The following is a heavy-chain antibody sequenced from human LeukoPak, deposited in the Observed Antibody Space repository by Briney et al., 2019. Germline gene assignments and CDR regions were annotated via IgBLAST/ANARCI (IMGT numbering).Heavy chain of an antibody. CDR2: INPSGGST. J-gene: IGHJ4*02. Sequence: ASVKVSCKASGYAFTSYYMHWVRQAPGQGLEWMGIINPSGGSTSYAQKFQGRVTMTRDTSTSTVYMELSSLRSEDTAVYYCIAAAGTSDDYWGQGTLVTVSS. CDR3: IAAAGTSDDY. V-gene: IGHV1-46*01. CDR1: GYAFTSYY. D-gene: IGHD6-13*01.